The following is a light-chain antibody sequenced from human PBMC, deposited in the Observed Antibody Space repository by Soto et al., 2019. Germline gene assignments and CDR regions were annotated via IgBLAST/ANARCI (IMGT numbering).Light chain of an antibody. CDR3: ATWDDRLTAWV. CDR1: SSNIGAGYD. Sequence: QSVLTQPPSVSGAPGQRVTISCTGSSSNIGAGYDVHWYQQLPGTAPKLLIFAYSSRPSGVPDRFSGSKSGTSASLAISGLQSEDEGDYYCATWDDRLTAWVFGGGTKLTVL. CDR2: AYS. J-gene: IGLJ3*02. V-gene: IGLV1-40*01.